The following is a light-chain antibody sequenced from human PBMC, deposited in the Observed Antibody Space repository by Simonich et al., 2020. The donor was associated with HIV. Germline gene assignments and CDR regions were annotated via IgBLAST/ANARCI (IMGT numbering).Light chain of an antibody. CDR3: QQSYITLLT. Sequence: IQWIHSPSPLSSSLGNRVTFTCRASQSISRYLNQYQQKQWKAPNLLIYTASTLQSGVPSRFSGDGSGTDFTLTITSLQPEDFATDYCQQSYITLLTFGGGTKVEIK. V-gene: IGKV1-39*01. J-gene: IGKJ4*01. CDR2: TAS. CDR1: QSISRY.